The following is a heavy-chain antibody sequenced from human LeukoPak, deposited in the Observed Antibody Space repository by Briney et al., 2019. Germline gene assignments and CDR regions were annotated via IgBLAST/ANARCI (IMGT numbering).Heavy chain of an antibody. CDR3: SRHYDFWRMDV. CDR1: GFTFSDYY. CDR2: ISSSGSTI. D-gene: IGHD3-3*01. J-gene: IGHJ6*02. Sequence: PGGSLRLSCAASGFTFSDYYMSWIRQSPGKGLEWVSYISSSGSTIYYADSVKGRFTISRDNAKNSLYLQMNSLRAEDTAVYYCSRHYDFWRMDVWGQGPTVTVSS. V-gene: IGHV3-11*01.